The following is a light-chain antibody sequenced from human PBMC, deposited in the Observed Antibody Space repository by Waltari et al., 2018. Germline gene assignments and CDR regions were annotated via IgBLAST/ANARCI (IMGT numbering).Light chain of an antibody. CDR2: GAS. CDR1: QSVSRA. V-gene: IGKV3-20*01. J-gene: IGKJ1*01. Sequence: EIVLTQSPGSLSSSPGERVTLSCRASQSVSRAVAWYQQKPGQPPRLLIFGASNRATGIPDRFSGSGSGTDFSLTISRLEPEDFAVYYCQHYVRLPATFGQGTKVEIK. CDR3: QHYVRLPAT.